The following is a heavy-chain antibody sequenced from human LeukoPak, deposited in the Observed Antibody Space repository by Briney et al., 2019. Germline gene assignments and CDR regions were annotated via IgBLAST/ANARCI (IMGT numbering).Heavy chain of an antibody. CDR3: ASQKGRIAVAVDY. V-gene: IGHV3-48*03. D-gene: IGHD6-19*01. J-gene: IGHJ4*02. Sequence: GGSLRLSCAASGFTFSSYEMNWVRQAPGKGLEWVSYISSSGSTTYYAASVKGRFTISRDNAKNSLYLHMNSLRVEDTAVYYCASQKGRIAVAVDYWGQGTLVTVSS. CDR1: GFTFSSYE. CDR2: ISSSGSTT.